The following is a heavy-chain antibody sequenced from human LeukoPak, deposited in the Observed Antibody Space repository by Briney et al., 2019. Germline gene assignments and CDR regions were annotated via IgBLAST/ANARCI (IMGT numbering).Heavy chain of an antibody. D-gene: IGHD3-10*01. V-gene: IGHV3-23*01. CDR2: ISGSGGST. CDR1: GFTFSSYG. J-gene: IGHJ4*02. CDR3: AKGRHYYGSGSYGGLDY. Sequence: GGSLRLSCAASGFTFSSYGMSWVRQAPGKGLEWVSAISGSGGSTYYADSVKGRFTISRDNSKNTLYLQMNSLRAEDTAVYYCAKGRHYYGSGSYGGLDYWGQGTLVTVSS.